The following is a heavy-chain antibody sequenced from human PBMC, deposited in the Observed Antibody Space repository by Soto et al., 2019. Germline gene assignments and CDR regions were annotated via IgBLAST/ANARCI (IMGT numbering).Heavy chain of an antibody. CDR1: GYTFTSYA. CDR3: ARGVPDIVLMVYLNYYYYYMDV. V-gene: IGHV1-3*01. J-gene: IGHJ6*03. Sequence: ASVKVSCKASGYTFTSYAMHWVRQAPGQRLEWMGWINAGNGNTKYSQKFQGRVTITRDTSASTAYMELSSLRSEDTAVYYCARGVPDIVLMVYLNYYYYYMDVWGKGTTVTVSS. D-gene: IGHD2-8*01. CDR2: INAGNGNT.